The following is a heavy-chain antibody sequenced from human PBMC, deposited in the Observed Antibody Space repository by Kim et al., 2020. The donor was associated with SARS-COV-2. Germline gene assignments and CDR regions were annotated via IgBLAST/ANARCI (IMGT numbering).Heavy chain of an antibody. D-gene: IGHD6-19*01. V-gene: IGHV3-23*01. Sequence: GGSLRLSCAASGFTFSSYAMSWVRQAPGKGLEWVSSFSGSGGSTYYVDSVKGRFTISRDNSKNTLHLQMNGLRAEDTAVYYCARDAYMSVWYGVLDYWGQGTRVTISS. CDR2: FSGSGGST. CDR1: GFTFSSYA. CDR3: ARDAYMSVWYGVLDY. J-gene: IGHJ4*02.